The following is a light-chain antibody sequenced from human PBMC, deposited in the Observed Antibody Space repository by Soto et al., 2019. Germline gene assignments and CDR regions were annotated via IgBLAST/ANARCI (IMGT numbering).Light chain of an antibody. V-gene: IGKV1-9*01. CDR2: AAS. CDR1: QGISSY. J-gene: IGKJ1*01. Sequence: IQLTQSPSSLSASVGDRVTITCRASQGISSYLAWYQQKPGKAPKLLIYAASTLQSGVPSRFSGSGSGTDFTLTISRLEPEDFAVYYCQQYGSSPGTFGQGTKVDIK. CDR3: QQYGSSPGT.